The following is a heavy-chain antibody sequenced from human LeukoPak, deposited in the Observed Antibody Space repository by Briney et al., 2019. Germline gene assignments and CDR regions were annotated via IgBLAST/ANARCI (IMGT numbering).Heavy chain of an antibody. CDR2: ISWNGGST. J-gene: IGHJ5*02. Sequence: GGSLRLSCAASGFTFDDYAMHWVRQAPGKGLEWVSGISWNGGSTGYADSVKGRFTISRDNAKNSLYLQMNSLRAEDTALYYCARDFTLRYFDWLLVPSTNWFDPWGQGTLVTVSS. D-gene: IGHD3-9*01. CDR1: GFTFDDYA. V-gene: IGHV3-20*04. CDR3: ARDFTLRYFDWLLVPSTNWFDP.